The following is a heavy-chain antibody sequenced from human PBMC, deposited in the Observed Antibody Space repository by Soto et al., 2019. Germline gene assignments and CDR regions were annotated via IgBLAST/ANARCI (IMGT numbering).Heavy chain of an antibody. J-gene: IGHJ5*02. CDR2: INPNSGGT. Sequence: ASVKVSCKASGYTFTGYYMHWVRQAPGQGLEWMGWINPNSGGTNYAQKFQGRVTMTRDTSISTAYMELSRLRSDDTAVYYCARRHELLKSPDWLDPWGQGTMVTVYS. D-gene: IGHD3-10*01. CDR3: ARRHELLKSPDWLDP. V-gene: IGHV1-2*02. CDR1: GYTFTGYY.